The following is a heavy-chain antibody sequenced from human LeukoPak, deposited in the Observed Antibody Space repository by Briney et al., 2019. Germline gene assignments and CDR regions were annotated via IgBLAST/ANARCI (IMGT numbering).Heavy chain of an antibody. D-gene: IGHD3-22*01. CDR3: ATGRGFYDSSGDPPRFDY. J-gene: IGHJ4*02. CDR1: GGTFSSYA. Sequence: SVKVSCKASGGTFSSYAISWVRQAPGQGLEWMGRIIPIFGTANYAQKFQGRVTITTDESTSTAYMELSSLRYEDMAVYYCATGRGFYDSSGDPPRFDYWGQGTLVTVSS. V-gene: IGHV1-69*05. CDR2: IIPIFGTA.